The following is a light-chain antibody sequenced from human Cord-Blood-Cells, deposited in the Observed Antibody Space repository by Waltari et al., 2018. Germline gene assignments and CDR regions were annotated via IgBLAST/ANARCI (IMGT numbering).Light chain of an antibody. CDR2: AAS. CDR1: QSISSY. CDR3: QQSYSTPRT. Sequence: ASVGDRVTITCRASQSISSYLNWYQQKPGKAPKLLIYAASSLQSGVPSRFSGSGSGTDFTLTISSLQPEDFATYYCQQSYSTPRTFGQGTKLEIK. V-gene: IGKV1-39*01. J-gene: IGKJ2*01.